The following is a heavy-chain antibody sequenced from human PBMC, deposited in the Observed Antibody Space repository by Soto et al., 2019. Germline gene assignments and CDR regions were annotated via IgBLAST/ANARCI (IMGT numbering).Heavy chain of an antibody. D-gene: IGHD3-10*01. CDR3: ARDDVYYSGSGSYLY. V-gene: IGHV3-11*01. Sequence: EGSLRLSCAASRFTFSDYYMSWIRQAPGKGLEWVSYISSSGSTIYYADSVKGRFTISRDKAKNSLYLQMNSLRAEDTAVYYCARDDVYYSGSGSYLYWGQGTLVTVS. J-gene: IGHJ4*02. CDR1: RFTFSDYY. CDR2: ISSSGSTI.